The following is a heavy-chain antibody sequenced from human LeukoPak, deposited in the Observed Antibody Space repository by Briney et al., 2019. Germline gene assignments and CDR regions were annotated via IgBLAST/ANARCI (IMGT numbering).Heavy chain of an antibody. CDR2: IKQDGSEK. CDR3: AKIGSSTSSTDY. J-gene: IGHJ4*02. Sequence: GGSLRLSCAASGFTFSSYAMSWVRQAPGEGLEWVANIKQDGSEKYYVDSVKGRFTISRDNAKNSLYLQMNSLRAEDTAVYYCAKIGSSTSSTDYWGQGTLVTVSS. V-gene: IGHV3-7*01. CDR1: GFTFSSYA. D-gene: IGHD2-2*01.